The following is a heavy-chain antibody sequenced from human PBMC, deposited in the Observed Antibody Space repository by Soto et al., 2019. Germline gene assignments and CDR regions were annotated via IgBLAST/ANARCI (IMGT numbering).Heavy chain of an antibody. D-gene: IGHD1-26*01. Sequence: QVQLVQSGAEVKKPGSSVKVSCKASGGTFSTYGISWVLQAPGQGLEWMGGIIPIFDTANYAQKFQGRVTITADESTTTVYMELSSLRSEDTAVYYCARERVGYGMDVWGQGTTVTVSS. V-gene: IGHV1-69*01. J-gene: IGHJ6*02. CDR2: IIPIFDTA. CDR3: ARERVGYGMDV. CDR1: GGTFSTYG.